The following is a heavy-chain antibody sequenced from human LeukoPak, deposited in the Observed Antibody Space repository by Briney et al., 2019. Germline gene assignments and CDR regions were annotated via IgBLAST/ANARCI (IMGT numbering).Heavy chain of an antibody. V-gene: IGHV3-21*06. Sequence: GGSLRLSCAARGFAFSTYTMNWARQAPGKGLEWVASINSGGTTTHYADSVKGRFTISRDNAQNVLYLQMNGLRADDAAVYYCLRGDSRDFWGQGTLVTVSS. CDR2: INSGGTTT. CDR1: GFAFSTYT. D-gene: IGHD3-22*01. CDR3: LRGDSRDF. J-gene: IGHJ4*02.